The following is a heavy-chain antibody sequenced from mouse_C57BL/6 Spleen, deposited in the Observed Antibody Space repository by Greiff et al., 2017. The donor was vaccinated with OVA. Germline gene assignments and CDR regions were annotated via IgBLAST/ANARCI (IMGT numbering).Heavy chain of an antibody. CDR3: ARCDYDRGCAY. D-gene: IGHD2-4*01. Sequence: QVQLQQSGAELVRPGTSVKVSCKASGYAFTNYLIERVKQRPGQGLEWIGVINPGSGGTNYNEKFKGKATLTADKSSSTAYMQLSSLTSEDSAVYFGARCDYDRGCAYWGQGTLVTVSA. V-gene: IGHV1-54*01. CDR2: INPGSGGT. CDR1: GYAFTNYL. J-gene: IGHJ3*01.